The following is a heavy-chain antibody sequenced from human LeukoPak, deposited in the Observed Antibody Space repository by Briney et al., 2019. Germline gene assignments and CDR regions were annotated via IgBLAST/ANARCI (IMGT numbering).Heavy chain of an antibody. Sequence: SETLSLTCTVSGGSISSYYWSWIRQPPGKGLEWIEYIYYSGSTNYNPSLKSRVTISVDTSKNQFSLKLSSVTAADTAVYYCARGVVVQTFDPWGQGTLVTVSS. CDR1: GGSISSYY. CDR2: IYYSGST. CDR3: ARGVVVQTFDP. D-gene: IGHD2-21*01. J-gene: IGHJ5*02. V-gene: IGHV4-59*01.